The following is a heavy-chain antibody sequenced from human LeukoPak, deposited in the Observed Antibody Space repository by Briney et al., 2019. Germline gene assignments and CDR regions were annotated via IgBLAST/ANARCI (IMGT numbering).Heavy chain of an antibody. Sequence: GGSLRLSCAASGFTFSSYALSWVRQAPGKGLEWVSSISGSGTNTYYADSVKGRFTISRDNSKNTLYLQMNSLRAEDTAVYYCAKAHGLQSATSNYSFHIWGQGTMVTVPA. CDR2: ISGSGTNT. D-gene: IGHD1-1*01. V-gene: IGHV3-23*01. CDR3: AKAHGLQSATSNYSFHI. J-gene: IGHJ3*02. CDR1: GFTFSSYA.